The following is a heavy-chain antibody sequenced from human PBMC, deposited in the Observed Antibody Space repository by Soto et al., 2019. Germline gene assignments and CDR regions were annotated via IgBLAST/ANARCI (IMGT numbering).Heavy chain of an antibody. CDR2: INPHGGST. Sequence: ASVKVSCKAPGDTFTSYYLNWVRQAPGQGLEWMGVINPHGGSTKYAQKFQGRVNMTRDTSRSTVYMELRSLRSDDTAIYYCVRSSGGNFGIIIEGSNWFDPWGQGTLVTVSS. J-gene: IGHJ5*02. V-gene: IGHV1-46*01. D-gene: IGHD3-3*01. CDR3: VRSSGGNFGIIIEGSNWFDP. CDR1: GDTFTSYY.